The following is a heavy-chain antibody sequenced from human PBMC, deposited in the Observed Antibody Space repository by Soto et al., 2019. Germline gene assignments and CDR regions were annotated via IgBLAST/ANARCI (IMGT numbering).Heavy chain of an antibody. V-gene: IGHV1-18*01. CDR3: ARGVGSGSYYNQYSWFDP. Sequence: QVQLVQSGGEVKKPGASVKVSCKASGYTFTNYGISWVRQAPGQGLEWMGWINVYNGNTKYAEKAQGRVTMNTDSHTLTDXMELRSLRSDDRAVYYCARGVGSGSYYNQYSWFDPWGQGTLVTVSS. J-gene: IGHJ5*02. CDR1: GYTFTNYG. CDR2: INVYNGNT. D-gene: IGHD3-10*01.